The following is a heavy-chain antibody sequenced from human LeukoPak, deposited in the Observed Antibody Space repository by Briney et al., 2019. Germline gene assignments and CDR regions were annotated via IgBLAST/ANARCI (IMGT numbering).Heavy chain of an antibody. J-gene: IGHJ3*02. CDR2: INPNSGGT. Sequence: ASVKVSCKASGYTFTGYYMHWVRQAPGQGLEWMGWINPNSGGTNYAQKFQGRVTMTRDTSISTAYMELSRLRSDDTAVYYCTRYYYDSSGDPSGAFDIWGQGTMVTVSS. D-gene: IGHD3-22*01. CDR3: TRYYYDSSGDPSGAFDI. CDR1: GYTFTGYY. V-gene: IGHV1-2*02.